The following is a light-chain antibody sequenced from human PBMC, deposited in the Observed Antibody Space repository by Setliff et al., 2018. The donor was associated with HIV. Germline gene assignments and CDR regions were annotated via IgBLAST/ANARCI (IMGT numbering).Light chain of an antibody. V-gene: IGKV1-5*03. Sequence: DIQMTQSPFTLSASLGDRVTITCRASQSISNWLAWYQQKPGKAPKLLIYKASSLERGVPSRFSGSGSGTEFTLTISSLQPDDFITYYRQQYNSYPWTFGQGTKVDIK. CDR1: QSISNW. CDR3: QQYNSYPWT. J-gene: IGKJ1*01. CDR2: KAS.